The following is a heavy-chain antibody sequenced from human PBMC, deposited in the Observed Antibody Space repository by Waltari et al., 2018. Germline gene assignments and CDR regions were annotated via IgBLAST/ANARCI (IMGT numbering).Heavy chain of an antibody. J-gene: IGHJ4*02. CDR2: ISYDGSNK. D-gene: IGHD6-13*01. CDR3: ARDTPVSVVAAAGGFDY. Sequence: QVQLVESGGGVVQPGRSLRLSCAASGFTFSSYAMHWVRQAPGKGLEWVAVISYDGSNKYYADSVKGRFTISRDNSKNTLYQQMNSLRAEDTAVYYCARDTPVSVVAAAGGFDYWGQGTLVTVSS. V-gene: IGHV3-30*01. CDR1: GFTFSSYA.